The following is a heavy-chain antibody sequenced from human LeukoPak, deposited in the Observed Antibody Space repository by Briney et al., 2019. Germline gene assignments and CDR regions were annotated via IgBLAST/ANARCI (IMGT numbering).Heavy chain of an antibody. CDR2: IWYDGSNK. CDR1: GFTFSSYG. J-gene: IGHJ4*02. CDR3: ARGVAAAGVDY. Sequence: PGGSLRLSCAASGFTFSSYGMHWVRQAPGKGLEWVAVIWYDGSNKYYADSVKGRFTISRDNSKNTLYLQMNSLRAEDTAVYYCARGVAAAGVDYRGQGTLVTVSS. V-gene: IGHV3-33*01. D-gene: IGHD6-13*01.